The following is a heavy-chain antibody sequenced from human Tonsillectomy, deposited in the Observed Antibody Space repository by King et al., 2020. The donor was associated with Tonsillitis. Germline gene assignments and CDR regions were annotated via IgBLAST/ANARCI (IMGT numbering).Heavy chain of an antibody. Sequence: VQLVESGAEVKKPGASVKVSCKASGYTFTGYYMHWVRQAPGQGLEWMGWINPNSGGTNYAQKFQGRVTMTRDTSISTAYMELSRLRSDDTAVYYLARDPNYCSSTSCSPNDAFDIWGQGTMVTVSS. CDR3: ARDPNYCSSTSCSPNDAFDI. CDR2: INPNSGGT. D-gene: IGHD2-2*01. J-gene: IGHJ3*02. V-gene: IGHV1-2*02. CDR1: GYTFTGYY.